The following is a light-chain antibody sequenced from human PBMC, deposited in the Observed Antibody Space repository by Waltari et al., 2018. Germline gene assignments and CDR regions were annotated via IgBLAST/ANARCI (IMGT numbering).Light chain of an antibody. Sequence: IQMTQSPSSVSASVGDRVTIPCRASQGISSCLAWYQQKPGKAPRLLIYAASALQSGVPSRFSGSGSELHFTLTINNLQPEDFATYYCQQANSFPWTFGQGTKVEIK. J-gene: IGKJ1*01. CDR3: QQANSFPWT. CDR1: QGISSC. CDR2: AAS. V-gene: IGKV1-12*01.